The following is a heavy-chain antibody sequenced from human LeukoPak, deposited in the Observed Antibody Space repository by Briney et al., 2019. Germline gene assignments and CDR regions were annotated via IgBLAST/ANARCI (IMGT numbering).Heavy chain of an antibody. CDR3: ARDLDGLIATLENYHAMDV. CDR1: GFTFSDFY. V-gene: IGHV3-11*01. Sequence: GGSLRLSCEASGFTFSDFYMSWIRQAPGKGLEWISYISSSSATIYYADSVKGRFAISRDNDENSLYLEMNSLRAEDTAVYYCARDLDGLIATLENYHAMDVWGQGTTVIVSS. CDR2: ISSSSATI. J-gene: IGHJ6*02. D-gene: IGHD2-21*01.